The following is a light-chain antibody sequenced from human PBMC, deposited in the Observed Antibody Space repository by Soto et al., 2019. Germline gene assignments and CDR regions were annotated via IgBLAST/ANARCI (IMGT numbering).Light chain of an antibody. CDR3: QYYGSSPWT. V-gene: IGKV3-11*01. CDR2: DAS. J-gene: IGKJ1*01. Sequence: EIVLTQSPATLSLSPGERATLSCRASQSVSSYLAWYQQKPGQAPRLLIYDASNRATGIPARFSGSGSGTDFTLTISSLEPEDVAVYYCQYYGSSPWTFGQGTKVEIK. CDR1: QSVSSY.